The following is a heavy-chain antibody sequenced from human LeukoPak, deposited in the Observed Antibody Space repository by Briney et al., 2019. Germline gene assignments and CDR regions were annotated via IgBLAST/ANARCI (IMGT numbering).Heavy chain of an antibody. V-gene: IGHV4-59*01. CDR3: ARDSVYATNWYDP. J-gene: IGHJ5*02. CDR1: GDSIRNYY. D-gene: IGHD2-8*01. Sequence: SETLSLTCTVSGDSIRNYYWSWIRQPPGKGLEWIGYIFYSGSTNYNPSLKSRVSISVDSSKNQVSLKLSSVTAADTAVYYCARDSVYATNWYDPWGQGTLVTVSS. CDR2: IFYSGST.